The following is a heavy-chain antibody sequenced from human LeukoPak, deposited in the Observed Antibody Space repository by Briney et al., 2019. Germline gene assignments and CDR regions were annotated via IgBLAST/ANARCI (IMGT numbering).Heavy chain of an antibody. V-gene: IGHV3-66*04. Sequence: GGSLRLSCAASGFTVSSNYMSWVRQAPGKGLEWVSVIYSGGSTYYADSVKGRFTISRDNSKNTLYLQMNSLRAEDTAVYHCARRYSSGWFDYWGQGTLVIVSS. D-gene: IGHD6-19*01. CDR2: IYSGGST. J-gene: IGHJ4*02. CDR1: GFTVSSNY. CDR3: ARRYSSGWFDY.